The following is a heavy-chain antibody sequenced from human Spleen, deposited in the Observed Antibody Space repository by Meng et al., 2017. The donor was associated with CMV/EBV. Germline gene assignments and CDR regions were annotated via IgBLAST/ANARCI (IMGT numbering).Heavy chain of an antibody. CDR2: INQDESQK. Sequence: LSLTCAASGFTFSSHWMTWVRQAPGKGLEWVANINQDESQKNYVDSVKGRFSISRDNAKNSLFLQMNSLRAEDTAVYYCATYSSGWYSGYWGQGTLVTVSS. D-gene: IGHD6-19*01. CDR3: ATYSSGWYSGY. V-gene: IGHV3-7*01. J-gene: IGHJ4*02. CDR1: GFTFSSHW.